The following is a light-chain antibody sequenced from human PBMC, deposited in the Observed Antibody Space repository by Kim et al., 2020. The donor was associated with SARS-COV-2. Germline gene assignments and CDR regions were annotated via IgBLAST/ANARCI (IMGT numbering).Light chain of an antibody. V-gene: IGKV3-11*01. J-gene: IGKJ2*01. CDR1: QYIDNW. CDR2: DAS. Sequence: EIVLTQSPATLSLSPGERATLSCRASQYIDNWLAWYQQKPGQVPRLLIYDASNRATGIPARFSGSGSGTDFTLTISSLESEDFAVYYCQHRRTWPLTFGQGTKWRS. CDR3: QHRRTWPLT.